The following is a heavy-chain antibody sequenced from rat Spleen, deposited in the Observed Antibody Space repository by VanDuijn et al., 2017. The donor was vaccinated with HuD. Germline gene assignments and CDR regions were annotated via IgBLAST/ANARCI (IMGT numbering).Heavy chain of an antibody. V-gene: IGHV5-7*01. CDR2: ISYDGSST. J-gene: IGHJ2*01. CDR3: ARVMGITYFDY. Sequence: EVQLVESGGGLVQPGRSLKLSCAASGFTFSDYNMAWVRQAPKKGLEWVATISYDGSSTYYRDSVKGRFTISRDNAKSTLYLQMDSLRSEDTATYYCARVMGITYFDYWGQGVMVTVSS. D-gene: IGHD1-9*01. CDR1: GFTFSDYN.